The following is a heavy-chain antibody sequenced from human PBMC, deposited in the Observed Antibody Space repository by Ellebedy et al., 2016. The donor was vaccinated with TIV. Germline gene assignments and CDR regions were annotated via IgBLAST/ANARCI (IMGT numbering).Heavy chain of an antibody. J-gene: IGHJ6*03. CDR1: GFTFSSYG. CDR3: AREAKATYYDFWSGQYYYMDV. CDR2: ISYDGSNK. D-gene: IGHD3-3*01. V-gene: IGHV3-30*03. Sequence: GESLKISXAASGFTFSSYGMHWVRQAPGKGLEWVAVISYDGSNKYYADSVKGRFTISRDNSKNTLYLQMNILRAEDTAVYYCAREAKATYYDFWSGQYYYMDVWGKGTTVTVSS.